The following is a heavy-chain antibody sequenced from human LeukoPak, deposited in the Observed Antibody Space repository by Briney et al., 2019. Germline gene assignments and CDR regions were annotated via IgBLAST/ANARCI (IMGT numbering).Heavy chain of an antibody. Sequence: SETLSLTCTVSGGSISSSSYYWGWIRQPPGKGLEWIGSIYYSGSTYYNPSLKSRVTISVDTSKNQFSMKLSSVTAADTAVYYCARRAYELGYSYGVIDYWGQGTLVTVSS. CDR3: ARRAYELGYSYGVIDY. J-gene: IGHJ4*02. D-gene: IGHD5-18*01. V-gene: IGHV4-39*01. CDR1: GGSISSSSYY. CDR2: IYYSGST.